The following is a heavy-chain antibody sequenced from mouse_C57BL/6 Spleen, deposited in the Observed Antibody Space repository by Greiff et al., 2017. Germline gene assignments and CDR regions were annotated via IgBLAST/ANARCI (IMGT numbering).Heavy chain of an antibody. Sequence: VQLQQSGPELVKPGASVKISCKASGYSFTGYYMNWVKQSPEKSLEWIGEINPSTGGTTYNQKFKAKATLTVDKSSSTAYMQLKSLTSEDSAVYYCARSSGYYARDYWGQGTSVTVSS. CDR3: ARSSGYYARDY. D-gene: IGHD3-2*02. V-gene: IGHV1-42*01. CDR2: INPSTGGT. CDR1: GYSFTGYY. J-gene: IGHJ4*01.